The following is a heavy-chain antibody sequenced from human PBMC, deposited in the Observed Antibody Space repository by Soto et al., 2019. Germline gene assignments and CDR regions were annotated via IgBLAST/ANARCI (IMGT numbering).Heavy chain of an antibody. J-gene: IGHJ4*02. V-gene: IGHV1-2*04. CDR1: GYTFTGYY. Sequence: ASVKVSCKASGYTFTGYYMHWVRQAPGQGLEWMGWINPNSGGTNYAQKFQGWVTMTRDTSISTAYMELSRLRSDDTAVYYCARGSMVRGVIRAFAYWGQGTLVTVSS. CDR2: INPNSGGT. CDR3: ARGSMVRGVIRAFAY. D-gene: IGHD3-10*01.